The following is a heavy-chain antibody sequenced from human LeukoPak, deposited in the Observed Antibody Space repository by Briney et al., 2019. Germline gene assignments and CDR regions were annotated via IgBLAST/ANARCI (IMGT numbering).Heavy chain of an antibody. D-gene: IGHD4-23*01. V-gene: IGHV3-7*01. Sequence: GGSLRLSCAASGFIFNMYWMTWGRQAPGKGLESVAYINKDGSDKYYVDSVKGRFTVSRDNAKNSLYLQMNSLRAEDTAVYYCATDAGYGGNSDYWGQGTLVTVSS. CDR1: GFIFNMYW. J-gene: IGHJ4*02. CDR2: INKDGSDK. CDR3: ATDAGYGGNSDY.